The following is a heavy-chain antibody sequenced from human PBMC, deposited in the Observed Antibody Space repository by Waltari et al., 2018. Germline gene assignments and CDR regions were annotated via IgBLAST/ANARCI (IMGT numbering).Heavy chain of an antibody. J-gene: IGHJ4*02. D-gene: IGHD1-26*01. CDR3: ARHNSGSYYVDY. V-gene: IGHV4-59*08. Sequence: QVQLQESGPGLVKPSETLSLTCTVSGGSISSYYWSWIRQPPGKGLEWIGYIYYSGSTNSHPSLKSRVTISVDTSKNQFSLKLSSVTAADTAVYYCARHNSGSYYVDYWGQGTLVTVSS. CDR1: GGSISSYY. CDR2: IYYSGST.